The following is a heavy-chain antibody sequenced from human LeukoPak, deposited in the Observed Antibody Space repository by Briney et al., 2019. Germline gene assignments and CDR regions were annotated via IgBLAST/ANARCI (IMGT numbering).Heavy chain of an antibody. J-gene: IGHJ4*02. V-gene: IGHV3-30*18. D-gene: IGHD6-13*01. CDR2: ISYDGSNK. Sequence: GGSLRLSCAASGFTFSSYGMHWVRQAPGKGLEWVAVISYDGSNKYYADSVKGRFTISRDNSKNTLYMQMNSLRAEDTAVYYCAKCRGVAAALQTGFDYWGQGTLVTVSS. CDR1: GFTFSSYG. CDR3: AKCRGVAAALQTGFDY.